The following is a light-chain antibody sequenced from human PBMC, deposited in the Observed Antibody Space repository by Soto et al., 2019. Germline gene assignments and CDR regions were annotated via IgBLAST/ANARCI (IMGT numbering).Light chain of an antibody. Sequence: DIPMTQSPSSLSASVGDRVTITCRASHPISNYLNWYQHRPGKAPKLLIYGASTLQSGVPSRFSGSESGTDLTITITSLQPEDCETYYCQQTYATPITFGQGTRLEIK. J-gene: IGKJ5*01. CDR3: QQTYATPIT. V-gene: IGKV1-39*01. CDR1: HPISNY. CDR2: GAS.